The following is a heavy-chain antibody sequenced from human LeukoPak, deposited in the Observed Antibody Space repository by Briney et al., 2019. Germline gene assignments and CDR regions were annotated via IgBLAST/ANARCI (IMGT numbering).Heavy chain of an antibody. Sequence: GGSLRLSCAASGFTFSSYGMNWVRQAPGKGLEWISYISSRSSTIYYADSVKGRFTISRDNAKNSLYLQMNSLRAEDTAVYYCARAGPPAFDPWGQGTLVTVSS. CDR2: ISSRSSTI. CDR1: GFTFSSYG. V-gene: IGHV3-48*04. J-gene: IGHJ5*02. CDR3: ARAGPPAFDP.